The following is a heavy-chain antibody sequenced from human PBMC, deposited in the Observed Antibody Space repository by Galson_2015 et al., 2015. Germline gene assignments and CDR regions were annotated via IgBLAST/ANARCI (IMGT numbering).Heavy chain of an antibody. J-gene: IGHJ5*02. CDR2: INPNSGGT. CDR3: ARARMIMFGGVIVRNWFDP. D-gene: IGHD3-16*02. CDR1: GYTFTGYY. V-gene: IGHV1-2*04. Sequence: SVKVSCKASGYTFTGYYMHWVRQAPGQGLEWMGWINPNSGGTNYAQKFQGWVTMTRDTSISTAYMELSRLRSDDTAVYYCARARMIMFGGVIVRNWFDPWGQGTLVTVSS.